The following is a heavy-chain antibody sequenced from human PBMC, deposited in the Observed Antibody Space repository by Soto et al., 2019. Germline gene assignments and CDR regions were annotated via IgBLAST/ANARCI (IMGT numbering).Heavy chain of an antibody. CDR2: IYWDEDK. J-gene: IGHJ6*03. Sequence: SGPTLVNPTQTLTLTCTFSGFSLSTSGVGVGWIHQPPGKALEWLALIYWDEDKRYSPSLKSRLTITKDTSKNQVVLTMTNMDPVDTATYYCALLRFDLDNYYMDVWGKGTTVTVSS. V-gene: IGHV2-5*02. CDR3: ALLRFDLDNYYMDV. D-gene: IGHD3-3*01. CDR1: GFSLSTSGVG.